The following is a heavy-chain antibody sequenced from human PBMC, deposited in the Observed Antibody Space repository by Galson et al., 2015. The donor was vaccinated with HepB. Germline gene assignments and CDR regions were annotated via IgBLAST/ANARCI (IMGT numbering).Heavy chain of an antibody. D-gene: IGHD6-13*01. J-gene: IGHJ5*02. Sequence: SLRLSCAASGFTFDDYGMSWVRQAPGKGLEWVSGINWNGGSTGYADSVKGRFTISGDNAKNSLYLQMNSLRAEDTALYHCARHSSSWYSWFDPWGQGTLVTVSS. CDR1: GFTFDDYG. CDR3: ARHSSSWYSWFDP. CDR2: INWNGGST. V-gene: IGHV3-20*01.